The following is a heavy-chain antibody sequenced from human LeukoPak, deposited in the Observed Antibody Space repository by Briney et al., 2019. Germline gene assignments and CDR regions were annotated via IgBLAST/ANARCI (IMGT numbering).Heavy chain of an antibody. CDR1: GFTFDGYA. CDR2: ISGDGGST. V-gene: IGHV3-43*02. CDR3: AKDTPGFYDILTGEDAFDI. D-gene: IGHD3-9*01. Sequence: GGSLRLSCAASGFTFDGYAMHWVRHAPGKGLEWVSLISGDGGSTYYADSVKGRFTISRDNSKNSLYLQVNSLRTEDTALYYCAKDTPGFYDILTGEDAFDIWGQGTMVTVSS. J-gene: IGHJ3*02.